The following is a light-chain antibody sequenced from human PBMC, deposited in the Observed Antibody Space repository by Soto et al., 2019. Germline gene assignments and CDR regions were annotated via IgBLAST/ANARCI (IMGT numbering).Light chain of an antibody. V-gene: IGLV2-23*02. CDR2: EVN. CDR3: CSYAGYSTLL. J-gene: IGLJ3*02. CDR1: SSDVGSYNV. Sequence: QSALTQPASVSGSPGQSITISCTGTSSDVGSYNVVSWYQQLPGEAPKLIIYEVNERPSGISNRFSGSKSGNTASLTISGLQDEDEADYYCCSYAGYSTLLFGGGTKLTVL.